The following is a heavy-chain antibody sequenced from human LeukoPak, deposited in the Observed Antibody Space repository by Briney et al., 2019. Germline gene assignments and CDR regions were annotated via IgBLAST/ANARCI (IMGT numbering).Heavy chain of an antibody. V-gene: IGHV3-11*01. CDR2: IGSSGHTI. D-gene: IGHD2-8*01. J-gene: IGHJ4*02. CDR3: ARSGGAHGVDY. CDR1: GGSISSYY. Sequence: LSLTCTVSGGSISSYYWSWIRQAPGKGLEWVSYIGSSGHTIYYADSVKGRFTISRDNARNSLYLQMNSLRVEDTAVFYCARSGGAHGVDYWGQGTLVTVSS.